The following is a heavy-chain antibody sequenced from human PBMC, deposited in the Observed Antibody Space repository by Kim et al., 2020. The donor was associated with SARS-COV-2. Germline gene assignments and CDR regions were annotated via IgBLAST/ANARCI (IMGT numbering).Heavy chain of an antibody. D-gene: IGHD3-10*01. CDR3: ARDGGSGSNWFDP. V-gene: IGHV1-2*02. J-gene: IGHJ5*02. Sequence: YAQKFQGRVTMTRDTSISTAYMELSRLRSDDTAVYYCARDGGSGSNWFDPWGQGTLVTVYS.